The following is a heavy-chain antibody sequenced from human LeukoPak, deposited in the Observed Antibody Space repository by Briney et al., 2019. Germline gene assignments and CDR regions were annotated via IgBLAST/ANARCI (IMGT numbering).Heavy chain of an antibody. J-gene: IGHJ4*02. D-gene: IGHD1-26*01. V-gene: IGHV3-11*04. CDR1: GFTFSDYY. CDR2: ISGSGTTK. CDR3: ARVQGGTYSNWDY. Sequence: GGSLRLSCAVSGFTFSDYYMSWIRQAPGMGLEWVSYISGSGTTKYYADSVKDRFTIFRDNAKNSLYLQMNSLRAEDTAVYYCARVQGGTYSNWDYWGQGTLVTVSS.